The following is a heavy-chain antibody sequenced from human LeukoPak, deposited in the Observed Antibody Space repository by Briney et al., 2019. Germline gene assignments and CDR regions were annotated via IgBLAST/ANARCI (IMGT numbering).Heavy chain of an antibody. CDR3: AGSGSDTTDAFDI. V-gene: IGHV3-53*01. Sequence: GGSLRLSCAPSRFTLSSNYMRWVRQAPREGLEWVSVIYRGGSTYYEDSVKGRFTISRENSKNTLYLQMNSLRAEDTAVYYCAGSGSDTTDAFDIWGQGTMVTVSS. CDR1: RFTLSSNY. D-gene: IGHD6-19*01. CDR2: IYRGGST. J-gene: IGHJ3*02.